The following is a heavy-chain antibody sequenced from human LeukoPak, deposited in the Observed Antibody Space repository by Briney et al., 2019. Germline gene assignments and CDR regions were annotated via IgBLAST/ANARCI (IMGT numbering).Heavy chain of an antibody. CDR1: GGSISSYY. D-gene: IGHD6-19*01. CDR2: IQNRGST. J-gene: IGHJ3*02. V-gene: IGHV4-59*01. CDR3: ARDRPGIAVAGDAFDI. Sequence: PSETLSLTCTVSGGSISSYYWSWIRQPPGKGLEWIGYIQNRGSTNYNPSLKSRVTLSVDTSKNQLSLKLTSVTAADTAVYYCARDRPGIAVAGDAFDIWGQGTMVTVSS.